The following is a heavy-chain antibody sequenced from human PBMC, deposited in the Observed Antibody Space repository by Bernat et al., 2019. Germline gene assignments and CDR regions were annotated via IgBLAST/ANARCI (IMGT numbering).Heavy chain of an antibody. D-gene: IGHD2-2*01. CDR3: ARVATFMPEQYYFDY. J-gene: IGHJ4*02. CDR1: GGSISSYY. V-gene: IGHV4-59*01. Sequence: QVQLQESGPGLVKPSETLSLTCTVSGGSISSYYWSWIRQPPGKGLEWIGYIYYSGSTNYNPSLKSRVTISVDTPKNQFSLKLSSVTAADTAVYYCARVATFMPEQYYFDYWGQGTLVTVSS. CDR2: IYYSGST.